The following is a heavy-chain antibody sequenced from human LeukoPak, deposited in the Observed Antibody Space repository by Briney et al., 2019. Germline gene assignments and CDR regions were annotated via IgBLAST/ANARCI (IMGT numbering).Heavy chain of an antibody. J-gene: IGHJ4*02. Sequence: PGGSLRLSCAASGFTVSSNYMSWVRQAPGKGLEWVSVIYGGGSTYYADSVKGRFTISRDNSKNTLYLQMNSLRAEDTAVYYCARVGQWLIFSYWGQGTLVTVSS. D-gene: IGHD6-19*01. V-gene: IGHV3-53*01. CDR3: ARVGQWLIFSY. CDR1: GFTVSSNY. CDR2: IYGGGST.